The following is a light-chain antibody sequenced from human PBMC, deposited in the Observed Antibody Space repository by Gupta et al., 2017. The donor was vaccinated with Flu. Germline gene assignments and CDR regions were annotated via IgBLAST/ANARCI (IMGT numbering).Light chain of an antibody. CDR2: GVS. CDR3: SSYAGSYKLI. Sequence: QSALTQPPSASGSPGQSVTISCTGTSSDIGAYNYVSWYQQHPGKAPKLMIYGVSKRPSGVPDRFSGSKSGNTASLTVSGLQAEDEADYYCSSYAGSYKLIFGGGTKLTVL. J-gene: IGLJ2*01. V-gene: IGLV2-8*01. CDR1: SSDIGAYNY.